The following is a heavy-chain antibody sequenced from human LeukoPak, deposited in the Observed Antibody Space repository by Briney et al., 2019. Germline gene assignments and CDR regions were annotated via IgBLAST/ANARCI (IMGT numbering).Heavy chain of an antibody. CDR1: GFTFSDYY. CDR3: ARTIRHYYYYMDV. V-gene: IGHV3-11*04. CDR2: ISSSGSTI. J-gene: IGHJ6*03. Sequence: GGSLRLSCAASGFTFSDYYMSWIRQAPGKGLEWVSYISSSGSTIYYADSVKGRFTISRDNAKNSLYLQMNSLRAEDTAVYYCARTIRHYYYYMDVWGKGTTVTVSS.